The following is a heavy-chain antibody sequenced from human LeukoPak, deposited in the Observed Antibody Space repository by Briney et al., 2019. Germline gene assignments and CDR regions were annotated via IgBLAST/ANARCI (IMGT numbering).Heavy chain of an antibody. D-gene: IGHD1-26*01. CDR2: ICPSGNA. J-gene: IGHJ4*02. CDR3: ARVTVGTTRGFYY. V-gene: IGHV4-38-2*02. CDR1: GYSITSGHC. Sequence: PSETLSLTCTVSGYSITSGHCWGWIRQPPGKGLEWLGSICPSGNAYYNPSLKSRVTMSVVTSNNHFSLKLNSVTAADTAVYYCARVTVGTTRGFYYWGQGTLVTVSS.